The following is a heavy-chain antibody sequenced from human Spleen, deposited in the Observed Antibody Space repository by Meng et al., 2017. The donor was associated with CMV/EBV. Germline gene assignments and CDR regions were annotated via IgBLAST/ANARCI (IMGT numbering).Heavy chain of an antibody. D-gene: IGHD5-18*01. CDR3: ARHLRGYSWPKSD. V-gene: IGHV4-39*01. CDR2: FFHSGDT. J-gene: IGHJ4*02. CDR1: VASVSNSCFF. Sequence: SVASVSNSCFFWGWIRQPPGKGLEWIGSFFHSGDTYSNPSLRSRVAISVDTSKNQFSLRLNSVTATDTAVYYCARHLRGYSWPKSDWGQGTLVTVSS.